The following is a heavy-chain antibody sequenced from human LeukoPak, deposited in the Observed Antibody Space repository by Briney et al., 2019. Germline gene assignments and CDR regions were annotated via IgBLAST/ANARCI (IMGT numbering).Heavy chain of an antibody. D-gene: IGHD3-22*01. CDR1: GYTFTSYY. V-gene: IGHV1-2*02. J-gene: IGHJ4*02. Sequence: ASVKVSCKASGYTFTSYYMHWVRQAPGQGLEWMGWINPNSGGTNYAQKFQGRVTMTRDTSISTVYMELSRLRSDDTAVYYCARDYRYYGSSGYYPYWGQGILVTVSS. CDR3: ARDYRYYGSSGYYPY. CDR2: INPNSGGT.